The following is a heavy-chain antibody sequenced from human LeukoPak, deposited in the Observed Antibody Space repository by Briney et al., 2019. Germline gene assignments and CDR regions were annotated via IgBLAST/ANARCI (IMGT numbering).Heavy chain of an antibody. CDR3: VRAGRPYYFDY. V-gene: IGHV4-34*01. CDR1: GGSFSGYY. Sequence: PSETLSLTCAVYGGSFSGYYWSWIRQPPGKGLEWIGEINHSGSTNYNPSLKSRVTISVDTSKNQFSLKLSSVTAADTAVYYCVRAGRPYYFDYWGQGTLVTVSS. J-gene: IGHJ4*02. CDR2: INHSGST.